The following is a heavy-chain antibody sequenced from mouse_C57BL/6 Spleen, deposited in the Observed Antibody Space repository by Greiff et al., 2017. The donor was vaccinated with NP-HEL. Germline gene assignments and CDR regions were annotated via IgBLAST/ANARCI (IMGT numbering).Heavy chain of an antibody. Sequence: VQLQESGPGLVQPSQSLSITCTVSGFSLTSYGVHWVRQPPGKGLEWLGVIWSGGSTDYNAAFISRLSISKDNSKSQVFFKMNSLQADDTAIYYCAKKGIYGYDWYFDVWGTGTTVTVSS. CDR3: AKKGIYGYDWYFDV. J-gene: IGHJ1*03. D-gene: IGHD2-2*01. V-gene: IGHV2-4*01. CDR2: IWSGGST. CDR1: GFSLTSYG.